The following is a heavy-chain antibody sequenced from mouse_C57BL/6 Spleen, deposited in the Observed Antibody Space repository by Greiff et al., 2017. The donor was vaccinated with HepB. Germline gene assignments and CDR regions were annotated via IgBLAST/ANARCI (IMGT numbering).Heavy chain of an antibody. CDR1: GFTFSSYT. J-gene: IGHJ3*01. CDR3: ARQGAGTAWFAY. V-gene: IGHV5-9*01. Sequence: VQLKESGGGLVKPGGSLKLSCAASGFTFSSYTMSWVRQTPEKRLEWVATISGGGGNTYYPDSVKGRFTISRDNAKNTLYLQMSSLRSEDTALYYCARQGAGTAWFAYWGQGTLVTVSA. CDR2: ISGGGGNT. D-gene: IGHD4-1*01.